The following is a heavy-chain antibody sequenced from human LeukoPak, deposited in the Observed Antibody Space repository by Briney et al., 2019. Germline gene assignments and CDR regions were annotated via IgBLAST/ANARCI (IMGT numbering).Heavy chain of an antibody. CDR1: GGTFSSYA. D-gene: IGHD5-12*01. CDR2: VIPMVGTA. V-gene: IGHV1-69*13. Sequence: SVKVSCTASGGTFSSYAISWVRQAPGQGLEWMGGVIPMVGTANIAQKFQGRVTITADESTSTAYMELSSLRSDDTAVYYCARGTDDYIVATTSFEYWGQGTLVTVSS. CDR3: ARGTDDYIVATTSFEY. J-gene: IGHJ4*02.